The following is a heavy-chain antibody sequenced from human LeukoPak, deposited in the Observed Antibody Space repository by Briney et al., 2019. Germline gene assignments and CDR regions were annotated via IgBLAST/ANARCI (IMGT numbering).Heavy chain of an antibody. CDR3: ARLPKMVKYFDY. CDR1: GGSVSSSSYY. CDR2: IYYSGST. V-gene: IGHV4-39*01. D-gene: IGHD2-8*01. Sequence: SETLSLTCTVSGGSVSSSSYYWGWIRQPPGKGLEWIGSIYYSGSTYYNPSLKSRVTISVDTSKNQFSLKLSSVTAADTAVYYCARLPKMVKYFDYWGQGTLVTVSS. J-gene: IGHJ4*02.